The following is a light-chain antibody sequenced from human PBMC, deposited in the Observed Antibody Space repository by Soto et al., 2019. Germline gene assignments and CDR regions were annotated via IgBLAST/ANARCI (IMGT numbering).Light chain of an antibody. J-gene: IGKJ4*01. CDR1: QGISSR. CDR2: AAS. CDR3: QQSNSFPLT. V-gene: IGKV1-12*01. Sequence: DIQMTQSPSSVSASVGDRVTITCRASQGISSRLAWYQQKPGKAPNLLIYAASSLQSVVPSRFSGSGSETDFTLTIGSLQPADFATYYCQQSNSFPLTFGGGTKVEIK.